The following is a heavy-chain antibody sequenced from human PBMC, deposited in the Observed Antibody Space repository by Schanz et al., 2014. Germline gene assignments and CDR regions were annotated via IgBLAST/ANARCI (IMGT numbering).Heavy chain of an antibody. J-gene: IGHJ5*02. D-gene: IGHD3-9*01. V-gene: IGHV1-18*01. Sequence: QVQLVQSGAEVKKPGASVRVSCKASGYTFTTYAMSWVRQAPGQGLEWMGWISVYNHNKEYDQKFQGRVTMTADTSTNTAYMELRSLRSDDTGAYYCAKAEYDILTDSYSRLDPWGQGTLVTVSA. CDR3: AKAEYDILTDSYSRLDP. CDR2: ISVYNHNK. CDR1: GYTFTTYA.